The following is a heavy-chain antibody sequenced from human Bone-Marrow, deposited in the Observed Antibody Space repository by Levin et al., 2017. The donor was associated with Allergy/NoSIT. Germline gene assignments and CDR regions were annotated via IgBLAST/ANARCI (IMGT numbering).Heavy chain of an antibody. J-gene: IGHJ4*02. V-gene: IGHV5-51*01. CDR2: IHRGDSDT. Sequence: PGESLKISCEGSGYTFKNFWIAWVRQVPGKGLEWMGIIHRGDSDTRYSPPFQGQVTMSVDKSKRTAYLHWNTLKASDTAIYYCARGGDTGADYWGQGTLVTVSS. D-gene: IGHD2-8*02. CDR3: ARGGDTGADY. CDR1: GYTFKNFW.